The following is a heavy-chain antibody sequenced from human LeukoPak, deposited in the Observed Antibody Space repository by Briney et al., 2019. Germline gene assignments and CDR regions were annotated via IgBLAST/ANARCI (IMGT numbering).Heavy chain of an antibody. V-gene: IGHV3-48*01. CDR2: ISSSSSTI. J-gene: IGHJ4*02. D-gene: IGHD3-22*01. Sequence: GGSLRLSCAASGFTFSSYSMNWVRQAPGKGLEWVSYISSSSSTIYYADSVKGRFTISRDNAKNSLYLQMNSLRAEDTTVYYCARDSGYYYDSSGDWGRGTLVTVSS. CDR3: ARDSGYYYDSSGD. CDR1: GFTFSSYS.